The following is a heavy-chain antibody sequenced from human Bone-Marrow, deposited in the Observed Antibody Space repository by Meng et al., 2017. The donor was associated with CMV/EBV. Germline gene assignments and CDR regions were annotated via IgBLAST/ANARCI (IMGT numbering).Heavy chain of an antibody. CDR2: ISSSSSTI. Sequence: GESLKISCAASGFTFSSYSMNWVRQAPGKGLEWVSYISSSSSTIYYADSVKGRFTISRDNAKNSVSLLMNSLRAEDTAVYYCARVGSSNLDYWGQGTLVTVSS. CDR1: GFTFSSYS. CDR3: ARVGSSNLDY. J-gene: IGHJ4*02. D-gene: IGHD3-16*01. V-gene: IGHV3-48*04.